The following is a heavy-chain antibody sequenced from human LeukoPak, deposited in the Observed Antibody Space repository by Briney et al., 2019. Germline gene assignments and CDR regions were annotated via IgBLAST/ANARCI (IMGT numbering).Heavy chain of an antibody. D-gene: IGHD2-2*01. V-gene: IGHV4-39*07. CDR2: INHSGST. CDR3: ARGDYCSSTSCSPLYYGMDV. Sequence: SETLSLTCTVSGGSISSSSYYWGWIRQPPGKGLEWIGEINHSGSTNYNPSLKSRVTISVDTSKNQFSLKLSSVTAADTAVYYCARGDYCSSTSCSPLYYGMDVWGQGTTVTVSS. J-gene: IGHJ6*02. CDR1: GGSISSSSYY.